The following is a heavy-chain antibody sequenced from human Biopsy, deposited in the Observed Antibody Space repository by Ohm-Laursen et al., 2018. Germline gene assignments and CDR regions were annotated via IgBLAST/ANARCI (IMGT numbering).Heavy chain of an antibody. V-gene: IGHV1-46*01. D-gene: IGHD6-19*01. CDR1: GYIFTSYY. J-gene: IGHJ4*02. Sequence: GASVKVSCKASGYIFTSYYIHWVRQAPGQGLEWMASINPSGGSTTYAQRFQGRLIMTRDTSTSSIYMELSSLRSEDTAIYFCARAVAGTGGVFDSWGQGTRVTVSS. CDR3: ARAVAGTGGVFDS. CDR2: INPSGGST.